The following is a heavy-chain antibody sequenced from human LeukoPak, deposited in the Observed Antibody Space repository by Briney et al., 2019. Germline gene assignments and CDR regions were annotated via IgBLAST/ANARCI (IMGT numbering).Heavy chain of an antibody. Sequence: QSGGSLRLSCAASTFTVSSYAIHWVRQAPGKGQEWVAVISYDGSNKYCADSVKGRFTISRDNSKNTLYLQMNSLRAEDTAVYYCARGRGVTMVRGLKTNWFDPWGQGTLVTVSS. V-gene: IGHV3-30*04. CDR2: ISYDGSNK. CDR1: TFTVSSYA. CDR3: ARGRGVTMVRGLKTNWFDP. J-gene: IGHJ5*02. D-gene: IGHD3-10*01.